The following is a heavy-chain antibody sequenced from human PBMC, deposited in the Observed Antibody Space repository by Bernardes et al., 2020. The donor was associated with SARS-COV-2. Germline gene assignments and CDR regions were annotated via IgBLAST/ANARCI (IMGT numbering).Heavy chain of an antibody. D-gene: IGHD5-18*01. CDR3: AIMATYSYALDL. CDR2: LYSGGAT. J-gene: IGHJ4*02. Sequence: GRSLRLSCVASGFDVSDSYMTWVRQAPGKGPEWVSTLYSGGATYYAESVEGRFYISRDNSKNTLYLQMNSLRDEDTAMYYCAIMATYSYALDLRGQGTLVTVSS. CDR1: GFDVSDSY. V-gene: IGHV3-53*01.